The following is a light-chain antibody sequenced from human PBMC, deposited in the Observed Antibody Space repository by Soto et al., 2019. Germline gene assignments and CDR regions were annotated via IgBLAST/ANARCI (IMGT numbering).Light chain of an antibody. V-gene: IGKV3-11*01. CDR2: DAS. CDR1: QSISDT. Sequence: EIVMTQSPATLSVSPGGRATLSCRASQSISDTLAWYQQKPGQAPRLLIFDASIRVPTTPARFSGSGSGTDFTLTISSLEPEDSAVYYCQQRNVWPPVTFGQGTRLEIK. CDR3: QQRNVWPPVT. J-gene: IGKJ5*01.